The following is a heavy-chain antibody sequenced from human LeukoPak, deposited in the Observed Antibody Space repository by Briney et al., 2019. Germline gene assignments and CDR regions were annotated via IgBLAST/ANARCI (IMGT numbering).Heavy chain of an antibody. V-gene: IGHV3-30*18. CDR2: ISYDGSNK. D-gene: IGHD1-1*01. Sequence: GRSLRLSCAASGFTFSSYGMHWVRQAPGKGLEWVAVISYDGSNKYYADSVKGRFTISRDNSKNTLYLQMNSLRAEDTAVYYCAKSGGTTGTSLFDHWGQGTLVTVSS. CDR1: GFTFSSYG. CDR3: AKSGGTTGTSLFDH. J-gene: IGHJ4*02.